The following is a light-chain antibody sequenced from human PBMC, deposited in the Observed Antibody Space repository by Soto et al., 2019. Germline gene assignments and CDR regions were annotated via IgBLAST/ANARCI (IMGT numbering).Light chain of an antibody. J-gene: IGKJ2*01. V-gene: IGKV2-28*01. CDR2: LGS. Sequence: DIVMTQSPLSLPVTPGEPASISCRSSQSLLHSNGYNYLDWYLQKPGQSPQLLIYLGSTRASGVPDRFSGSGSGTYFPLKISRVEAEDVGVYYCMQAGQTYTFGQGTKLEIK. CDR1: QSLLHSNGYNY. CDR3: MQAGQTYT.